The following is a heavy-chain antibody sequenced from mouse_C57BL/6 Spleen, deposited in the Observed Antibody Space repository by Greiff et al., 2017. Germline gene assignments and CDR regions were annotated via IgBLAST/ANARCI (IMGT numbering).Heavy chain of an antibody. V-gene: IGHV1-55*01. CDR1: GYTFTSYW. J-gene: IGHJ3*01. CDR2: IYPGSGST. CDR3: ARGYDGYFSFAY. Sequence: QVQLQQPGAELVKPGASVTMSCKASGYTFTSYWITWVKQRPGQGLEWIGDIYPGSGSTNYNEKFKSKATLTVDTSSSTAYMQLSRLTSEDSAVYDCARGYDGYFSFAYWGQGTLVTVSA. D-gene: IGHD2-3*01.